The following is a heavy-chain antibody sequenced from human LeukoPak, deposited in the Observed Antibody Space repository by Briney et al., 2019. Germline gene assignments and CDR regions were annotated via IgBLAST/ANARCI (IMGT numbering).Heavy chain of an antibody. D-gene: IGHD3-22*01. Sequence: PSETLSLTCTVSGGSILNTIYYWAWIRQPPGKGLEWIGSIHYSGPTYYNPSLKSRVTISIDTSKSQFSLKLTSVTAADTAVYYCARDGPVKWGQGTLVTVSS. CDR1: GGSILNTIYY. V-gene: IGHV4-39*07. CDR2: IHYSGPT. CDR3: ARDGPVK. J-gene: IGHJ4*02.